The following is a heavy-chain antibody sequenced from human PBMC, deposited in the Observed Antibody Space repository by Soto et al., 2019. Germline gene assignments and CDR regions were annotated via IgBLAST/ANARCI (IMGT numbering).Heavy chain of an antibody. D-gene: IGHD5-12*01. CDR1: GFTFSSYA. J-gene: IGHJ4*02. V-gene: IGHV3-23*01. Sequence: GGSLRLSCAASGFTFSSYAMSWVRQAPGKGLEWVSAISGSGGSTYYADSVKGRFTISRDNSKNTLYLQMNSLRAEDTAVYYCAKDGARDYSGYDYPPDYWGQGTLVTVSS. CDR3: AKDGARDYSGYDYPPDY. CDR2: ISGSGGST.